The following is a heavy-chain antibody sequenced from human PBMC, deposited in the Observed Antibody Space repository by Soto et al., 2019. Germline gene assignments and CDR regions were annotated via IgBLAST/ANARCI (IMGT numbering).Heavy chain of an antibody. Sequence: QVQLVQSGAEVKKPGASVKVSCKASGYTFTSYDINWVRQSTGQGLEWMGWRNPSSGNTVYAQKFQGRVTMARNTAISTSYMELSGLVSEDTAVYYCARYKVGGATGNWGQGPLVTVS. CDR1: GYTFTSYD. D-gene: IGHD1-1*01. CDR2: RNPSSGNT. CDR3: ARYKVGGATGN. V-gene: IGHV1-8*01. J-gene: IGHJ4*02.